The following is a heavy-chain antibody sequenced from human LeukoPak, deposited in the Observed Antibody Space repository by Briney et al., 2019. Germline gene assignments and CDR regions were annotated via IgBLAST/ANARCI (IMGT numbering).Heavy chain of an antibody. J-gene: IGHJ4*02. CDR2: MYYSGSA. Sequence: SETLSLTCTVSGGSITGYHWSWIRQPPGKGLEWIGYMYYSGSANYNPSLKSRVTISVDTSKNQFSVKLSSVTAADTAVYYCARGFSSSWFPSFDYWGQGILVTVSS. CDR3: ARGFSSSWFPSFDY. V-gene: IGHV4-59*01. D-gene: IGHD6-13*01. CDR1: GGSITGYH.